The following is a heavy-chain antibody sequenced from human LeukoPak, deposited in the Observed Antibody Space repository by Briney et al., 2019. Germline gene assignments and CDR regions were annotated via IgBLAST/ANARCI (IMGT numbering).Heavy chain of an antibody. CDR1: GFTFSNYA. Sequence: GGSLRLSCAASGFTFSNYAMSWVRQAPGKGLEWVSAISGSGGSTYYADSVKGRFTISRDNSKNTLYLQMNSLRAEDTAVYYCAKRGIGYCSSTSCYVDYWGQGTLVTVSS. J-gene: IGHJ4*02. CDR3: AKRGIGYCSSTSCYVDY. CDR2: ISGSGGST. V-gene: IGHV3-23*01. D-gene: IGHD2-2*01.